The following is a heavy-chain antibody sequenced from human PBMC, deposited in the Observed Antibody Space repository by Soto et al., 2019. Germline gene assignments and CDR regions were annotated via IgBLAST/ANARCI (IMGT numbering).Heavy chain of an antibody. Sequence: PSETLSLTCTVSGGSISSGGYYWSWIRQHPGKGLEWIGYIYYSGSTYYNPSLKSRVTISVDGSKNQFSLKVNSVTAADTAVYYCARGRLVPAVNFDYWGQGALVTVSS. CDR1: GGSISSGGYY. J-gene: IGHJ4*02. CDR3: ARGRLVPAVNFDY. V-gene: IGHV4-31*03. D-gene: IGHD2-2*01. CDR2: IYYSGST.